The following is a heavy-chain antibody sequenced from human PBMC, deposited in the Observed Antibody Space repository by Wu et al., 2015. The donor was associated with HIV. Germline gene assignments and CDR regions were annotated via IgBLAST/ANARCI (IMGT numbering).Heavy chain of an antibody. D-gene: IGHD3-9*01. CDR3: ARDLSGLDY. CDR2: CGGSEYM. Sequence: CGGSEYMYYADSVKGRFTISRDNAKNTLYLQLTSLRADDTAVYFCARDLSGLDYWGQGTLVSVSS. V-gene: IGHV3-21*01. J-gene: IGHJ4*02.